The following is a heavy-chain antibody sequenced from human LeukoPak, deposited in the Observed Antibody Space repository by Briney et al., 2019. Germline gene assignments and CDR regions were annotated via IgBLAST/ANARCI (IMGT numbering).Heavy chain of an antibody. CDR1: GFTFNRDW. V-gene: IGHV3-48*04. J-gene: IGHJ4*02. CDR2: ISSSGSTI. Sequence: GGSLRLSCAASGFTFNRDWTAWVRQAPGKGLEWVSYISSSGSTIYYADSVKGRFTISRDNAKNSLYLQMNSLRAEDTAVYYCARSPKGLIVPYYFDYWGQGTLVTVSS. D-gene: IGHD3-22*01. CDR3: ARSPKGLIVPYYFDY.